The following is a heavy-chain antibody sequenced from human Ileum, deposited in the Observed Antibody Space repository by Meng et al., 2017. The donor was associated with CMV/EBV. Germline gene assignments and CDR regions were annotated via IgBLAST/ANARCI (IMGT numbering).Heavy chain of an antibody. Sequence: VQLEESGPGLVKPSETLSLTCTVSGDSISGFYWSWIRPPAGKGLEWIGRIYISGISNYNPSLKSRVTISEDTSKNQFSLKLSSVTAADTAVYYCAREKVQFWSFEYWGQGSLVTVSS. J-gene: IGHJ4*02. CDR2: IYISGIS. V-gene: IGHV4-4*07. CDR1: GDSISGFY. CDR3: AREKVQFWSFEY. D-gene: IGHD5-18*01.